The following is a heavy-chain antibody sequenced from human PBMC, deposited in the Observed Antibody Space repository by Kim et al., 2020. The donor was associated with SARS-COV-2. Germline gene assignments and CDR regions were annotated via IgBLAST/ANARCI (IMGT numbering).Heavy chain of an antibody. CDR1: GYSFTSYW. J-gene: IGHJ4*02. CDR2: IDPSDSYT. Sequence: GESLKISCKGSGYSFTSYWISWVRQMPGKGLEWMGRIDPSDSYTNYSPSFQGHVTISADKSISTAYLQWSSLKASDTAMYYCASHPYLYGDYVLLDYWGQGTLVTVSS. D-gene: IGHD4-17*01. CDR3: ASHPYLYGDYVLLDY. V-gene: IGHV5-10-1*01.